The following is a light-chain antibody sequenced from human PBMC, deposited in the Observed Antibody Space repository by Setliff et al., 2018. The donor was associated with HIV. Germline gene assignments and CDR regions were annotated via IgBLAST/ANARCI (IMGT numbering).Light chain of an antibody. CDR3: GSYATTNTLP. CDR1: SSDVGGYSY. CDR2: EVR. Sequence: QSALTQPASVSGSPGQSIAISCTGTSSDVGGYSYVSWYQQHPGKAPKLIIYEVRNRPSGVSNRFSGSKSGNTASLTISGLQAEDEADYYCGSYATTNTLPFGTGTKVTVL. J-gene: IGLJ1*01. V-gene: IGLV2-14*01.